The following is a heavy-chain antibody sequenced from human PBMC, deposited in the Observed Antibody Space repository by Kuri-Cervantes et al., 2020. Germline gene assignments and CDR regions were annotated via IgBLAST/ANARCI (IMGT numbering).Heavy chain of an antibody. V-gene: IGHV5-51*01. Sequence: GESLKISCQASRYRFTTYWIGWVRQKPGKGLERVGFIYPGNSDTRYSPSFQGQVTISADKSFSTAYLQWRSLRASDTAMYYCARHSVKGYCSGGSCYRAWFDPWGQGTLVTVSS. CDR2: IYPGNSDT. CDR1: RYRFTTYW. D-gene: IGHD2-15*01. CDR3: ARHSVKGYCSGGSCYRAWFDP. J-gene: IGHJ5*02.